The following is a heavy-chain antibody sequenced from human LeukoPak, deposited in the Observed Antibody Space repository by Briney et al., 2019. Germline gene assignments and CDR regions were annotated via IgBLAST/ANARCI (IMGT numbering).Heavy chain of an antibody. J-gene: IGHJ4*01. CDR3: ARDATYCLRYGYFDC. Sequence: KTGGSLRLSCAASGFTFSNSAMNWVRQAPGKGLEWVSSINDVGSHIYYADSVRGRFTISRDNAKTSVYLQMNNLRPEDTAVYYCARDATYCLRYGYFDCWGHGTLVTVSS. D-gene: IGHD5/OR15-5a*01. CDR1: GFTFSNSA. CDR2: INDVGSHI. V-gene: IGHV3-21*01.